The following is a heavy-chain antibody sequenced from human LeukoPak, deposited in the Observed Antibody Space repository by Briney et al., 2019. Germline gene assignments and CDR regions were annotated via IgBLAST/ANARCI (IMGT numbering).Heavy chain of an antibody. CDR1: EFTFSNYW. J-gene: IGHJ2*01. V-gene: IGHV3-74*01. CDR2: IRGDGIVT. Sequence: GGSLRLSCVASEFTFSNYWIHWVRQAPGKGPVWVSRIRGDGIVTNYADSVEGRFTVSRDNAKNTVHLQMNSLRDDDTAVYYCARAXPADFNLWGRGTLVXVSS. CDR3: ARAXPADFNL.